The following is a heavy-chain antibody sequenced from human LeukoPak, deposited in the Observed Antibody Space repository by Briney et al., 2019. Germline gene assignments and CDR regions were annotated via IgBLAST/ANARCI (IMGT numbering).Heavy chain of an antibody. Sequence: PSETLSLTCAVYGGSFSGYYWSWIRQPPGKGLEWIGEINHSGSTNYNPSLKSRVTISVDTSKNQFSLKLSSVTAADTAVYYCARKLRGFLNWFDPWGQGTLVTVSS. J-gene: IGHJ5*02. D-gene: IGHD3-3*01. V-gene: IGHV4-34*01. CDR2: INHSGST. CDR3: ARKLRGFLNWFDP. CDR1: GGSFSGYY.